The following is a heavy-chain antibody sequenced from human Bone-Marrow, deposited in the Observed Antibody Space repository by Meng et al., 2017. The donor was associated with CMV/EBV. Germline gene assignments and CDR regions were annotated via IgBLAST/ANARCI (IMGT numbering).Heavy chain of an antibody. V-gene: IGHV3-21*01. D-gene: IGHD7-27*01. CDR1: GFTFSSYS. J-gene: IGHJ6*02. CDR3: ASGWGENWGLYYYYYGMDV. Sequence: GESLKISCAASGFTFSSYSMNWVRQAPGKGLEWVSSISCSSSYIYYADSVKGRFTISRDNAKNSLYLQMNSLRAEDTAVYYCASGWGENWGLYYYYYGMDVWGQGTTVTVSS. CDR2: ISCSSSYI.